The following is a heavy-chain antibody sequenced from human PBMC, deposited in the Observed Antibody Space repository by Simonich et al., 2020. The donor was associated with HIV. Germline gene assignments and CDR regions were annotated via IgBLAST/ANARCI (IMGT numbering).Heavy chain of an antibody. D-gene: IGHD3-9*01. CDR3: ARSVGHDIMTGYYR. Sequence: VQLVESGGGVVQPGRSLRLSCSASGFTFSDHHMDWVRQAPGKGLGWFGRNRNKVNNYTTEYSASVQGRFTISRDNSKNTLYLQMNSLRAEDTAVYYCARSVGHDIMTGYYRWGQGTLVTVSS. CDR1: GFTFSDHH. CDR2: NRNKVNNYTT. V-gene: IGHV3-72*01. J-gene: IGHJ4*02.